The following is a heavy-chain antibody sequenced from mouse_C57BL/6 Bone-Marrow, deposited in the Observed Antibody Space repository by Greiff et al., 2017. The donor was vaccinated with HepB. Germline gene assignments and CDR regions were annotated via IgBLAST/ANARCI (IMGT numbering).Heavy chain of an antibody. V-gene: IGHV1-81*01. J-gene: IGHJ4*01. Sequence: VKLVESGAELARPGASVKLSCKASGYTFTSYGISWVKQRTGQGLEWIGEIYPRSGNTYYNEKFKGKATLTADKSSSTAYMELRSLTSEDSAVYFCAALLRRGYAMDYWGQGTSVTVSS. CDR3: AALLRRGYAMDY. CDR1: GYTFTSYG. D-gene: IGHD1-1*01. CDR2: IYPRSGNT.